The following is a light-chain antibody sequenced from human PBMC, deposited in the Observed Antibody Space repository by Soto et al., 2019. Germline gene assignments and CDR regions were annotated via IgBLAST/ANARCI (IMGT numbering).Light chain of an antibody. CDR3: CSYAGSPYV. Sequence: QSALTQPASVSGSPGQSITISCTGTSSDVGSYNLVSWYQQHPGKAPKVMIYEVSKRPSGVSNRFSGCKSGNTASLTISGLQAEDEADYYCCSYAGSPYVFGTGTKLTVL. CDR1: SSDVGSYNL. J-gene: IGLJ1*01. CDR2: EVS. V-gene: IGLV2-23*02.